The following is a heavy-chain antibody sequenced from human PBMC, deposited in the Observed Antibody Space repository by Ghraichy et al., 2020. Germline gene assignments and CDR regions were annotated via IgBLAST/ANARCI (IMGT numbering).Heavy chain of an antibody. CDR3: ARGGSTWYIDL. CDR2: INHSGDT. Sequence: SETLSLTCGVSGGSFNNYNWSWIRQPPGKGLECIGEINHSGDTNYNPSLKSRLTILLDKPKKQFSLKLTSVTAADTAIYYCARGGSTWYIDLWGQGTLVIVS. D-gene: IGHD6-13*01. V-gene: IGHV4-34*01. J-gene: IGHJ4*02. CDR1: GGSFNNYN.